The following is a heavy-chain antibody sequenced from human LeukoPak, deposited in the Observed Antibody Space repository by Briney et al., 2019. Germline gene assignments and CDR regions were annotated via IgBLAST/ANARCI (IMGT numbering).Heavy chain of an antibody. V-gene: IGHV1-2*02. J-gene: IGHJ4*02. D-gene: IGHD3-16*01. CDR2: INPNSGGT. Sequence: ASVKVSCKASGYTFTRYYIHWVRQAPGQGLEWMGWINPNSGGTNFAQKFHGRVTMTRDTSISTVFMELSRLTSDDTAVYYCARDFYYDYTGSYFFVRGQYYFDSWGQGTLVTVSS. CDR3: ARDFYYDYTGSYFFVRGQYYFDS. CDR1: GYTFTRYY.